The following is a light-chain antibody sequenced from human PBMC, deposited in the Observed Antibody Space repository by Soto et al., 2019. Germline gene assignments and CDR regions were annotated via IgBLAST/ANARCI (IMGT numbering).Light chain of an antibody. V-gene: IGKV3-11*01. CDR1: QSVSSY. CDR3: QQRSNWPRT. J-gene: IGKJ1*01. CDR2: DAS. Sequence: EIVLTQSPATPSLSPGEGATLSCRASQSVSSYLAWYQQKPGQAPRLLIYDASNRATGIPARFSGSGSGTDFTLTISSLEPEDFAVYYCQQRSNWPRTFGQGTKVDIK.